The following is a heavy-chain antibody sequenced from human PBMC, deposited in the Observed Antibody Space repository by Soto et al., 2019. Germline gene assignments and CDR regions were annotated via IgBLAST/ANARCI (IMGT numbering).Heavy chain of an antibody. D-gene: IGHD3-10*01. CDR3: ARYYYGSGLAGYYYYMDV. Sequence: QLQLQESGPGLVKPSETLSLTCTVSGGSISSSSYYWGWIRQPPGKGLEWIGSIYYSGSTYYNPSLKSRVTISVDTSKNQFSLKLSSVTAADTAVYYCARYYYGSGLAGYYYYMDVWGKGTTVTVSS. CDR2: IYYSGST. CDR1: GGSISSSSYY. V-gene: IGHV4-39*01. J-gene: IGHJ6*03.